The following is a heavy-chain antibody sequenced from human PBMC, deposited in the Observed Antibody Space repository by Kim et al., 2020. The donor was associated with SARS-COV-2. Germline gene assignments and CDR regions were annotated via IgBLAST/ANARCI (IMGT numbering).Heavy chain of an antibody. J-gene: IGHJ6*02. V-gene: IGHV4-39*01. CDR3: ARLDAYYYYGVDV. Sequence: YHPTLKRRVTRSVDTSKNQCSLKLSSVPAADTSVYYCARLDAYYYYGVDVWGQGTTVTVSS.